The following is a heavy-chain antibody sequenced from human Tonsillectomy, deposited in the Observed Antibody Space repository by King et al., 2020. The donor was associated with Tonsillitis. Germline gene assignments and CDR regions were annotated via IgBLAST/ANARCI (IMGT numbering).Heavy chain of an antibody. J-gene: IGHJ4*02. V-gene: IGHV3-9*01. CDR1: GFTFEHYA. D-gene: IGHD1-26*01. CDR2: INWNSDSI. Sequence: QLVQSGGGLVQPGRSLRLSCAASGFTFEHYAMHWVRQAPGKGLEWVSSINWNSDSIAYADSVKGRFTISRDGAKNSLYLQMNSLRAEDTALYYCAKGRGATRAGNFDYWGQGTLVTVSS. CDR3: AKGRGATRAGNFDY.